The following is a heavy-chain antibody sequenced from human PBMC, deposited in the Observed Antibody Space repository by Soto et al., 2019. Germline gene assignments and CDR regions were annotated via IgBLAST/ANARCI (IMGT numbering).Heavy chain of an antibody. CDR3: ARDRTYYFDY. CDR1: GGTFSSYA. V-gene: IGHV1-69*13. J-gene: IGHJ4*02. Sequence: GASVKVSFKASGGTFSSYAISWVRQAPGQGLEWMGGIIPIFGTANYAQKFQGRVTITADESTSTAYMELSSLRSEDTAVYYCARDRTYYFDYWGQGTLVTVSS. CDR2: IIPIFGTA.